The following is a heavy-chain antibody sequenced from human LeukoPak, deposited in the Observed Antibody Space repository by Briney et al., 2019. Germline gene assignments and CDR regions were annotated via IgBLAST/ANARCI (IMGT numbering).Heavy chain of an antibody. CDR2: IYHSGST. D-gene: IGHD2-21*01. CDR1: GYSISSGYY. CDR3: ATVTPSCGDKAVDY. V-gene: IGHV4-38-2*01. J-gene: IGHJ4*02. Sequence: PSETLSLTCAVSGYSISSGYYWGWIRPPPGKGLEWIGSIYHSGSTYYNPSLKSRVTISVDTSKNQFSLKLSSVTAADTAVDYCATVTPSCGDKAVDYWGQGTLVTVSS.